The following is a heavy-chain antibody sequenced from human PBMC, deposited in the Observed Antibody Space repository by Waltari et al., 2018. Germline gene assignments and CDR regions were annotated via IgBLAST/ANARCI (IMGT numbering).Heavy chain of an antibody. Sequence: QVQLQESGPGLVKPSETLSLTCTVSGGSISSYYWSWIRQPPGKGLEWIGYIYYSGITNYNPSLKSRVTISVDTSKNQFSLKLSSVTAADTAVYYCARGGDSSGYYSTDFDYWGQGTLVTVSS. CDR1: GGSISSYY. CDR3: ARGGDSSGYYSTDFDY. D-gene: IGHD3-22*01. J-gene: IGHJ4*02. CDR2: IYYSGIT. V-gene: IGHV4-59*01.